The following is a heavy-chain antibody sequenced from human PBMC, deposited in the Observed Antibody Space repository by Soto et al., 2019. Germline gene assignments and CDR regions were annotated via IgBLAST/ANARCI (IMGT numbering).Heavy chain of an antibody. Sequence: GGSLRLSCAASGFTFSSYAMSWVRQAPGKGLEWVSAISGSGGSTYYVDSVKGRFTISRDNSKNTLYLQMNSLRAEDTAVYYCAKGYCSGGSCYSHYYYMDVWGKGTTVTVSS. CDR3: AKGYCSGGSCYSHYYYMDV. V-gene: IGHV3-23*01. D-gene: IGHD2-15*01. J-gene: IGHJ6*03. CDR2: ISGSGGST. CDR1: GFTFSSYA.